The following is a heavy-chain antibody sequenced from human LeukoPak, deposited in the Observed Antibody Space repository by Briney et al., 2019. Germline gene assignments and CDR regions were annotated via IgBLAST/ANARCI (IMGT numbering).Heavy chain of an antibody. CDR3: ARERSSGWYKSYYYGMDV. D-gene: IGHD6-19*01. CDR2: SSSSSSYI. J-gene: IGHJ6*02. CDR1: GFTFSSYS. Sequence: AGGSLRLSCAASGFTFSSYSMNWVRQAPGKGLEWVSSSSSSSSYIYYADSVKGRFTISRDNAKNSLYLQMNSLRAEDTAVYYCARERSSGWYKSYYYGMDVWGQGTTVTVSS. V-gene: IGHV3-21*01.